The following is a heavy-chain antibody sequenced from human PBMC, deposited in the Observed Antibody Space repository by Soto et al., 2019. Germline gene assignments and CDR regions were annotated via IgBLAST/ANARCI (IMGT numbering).Heavy chain of an antibody. D-gene: IGHD3-3*01. CDR3: VRDRVLRFLEWLPYYGMDV. CDR1: GFTFSSYW. Sequence: GGSLRLSCAPSGFTFSSYWMSWVRQAPGKGLEWVANIKQDGSEKYYVDSVKGRFTISRDNAKNSLYLQMNSLRAEDTAVYYCVRDRVLRFLEWLPYYGMDVWGQGTTVTVSS. J-gene: IGHJ6*02. V-gene: IGHV3-7*01. CDR2: IKQDGSEK.